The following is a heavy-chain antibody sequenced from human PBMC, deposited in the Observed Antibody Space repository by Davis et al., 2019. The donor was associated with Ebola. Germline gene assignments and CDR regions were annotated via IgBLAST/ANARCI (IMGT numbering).Heavy chain of an antibody. Sequence: GESLKISCAASGFTFSSYEMNWVRQAPGKGLEWVSYISSSGSTIYYADSVKGRFTISRDNAKNSLYLQMNSLRAEDTAVYYCARVPNTGRGRGHFDYWGQGTLVTVSS. J-gene: IGHJ4*02. CDR2: ISSSGSTI. D-gene: IGHD1/OR15-1a*01. CDR1: GFTFSSYE. V-gene: IGHV3-48*03. CDR3: ARVPNTGRGRGHFDY.